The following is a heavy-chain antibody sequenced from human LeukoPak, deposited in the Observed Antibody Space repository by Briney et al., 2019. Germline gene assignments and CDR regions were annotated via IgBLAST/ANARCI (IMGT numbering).Heavy chain of an antibody. CDR3: ARTHYDSSGYVSLYYFDY. CDR2: IWYDGSNK. D-gene: IGHD3-22*01. CDR1: GFTFSSYG. V-gene: IGHV3-33*01. Sequence: GGSLRLSCAASGFTFSSYGMHGVRQAPGKGLEWGAVIWYDGSNKYYADSVKGRFTISRDNSKNALYLQMNSLRAEDTAVYYCARTHYDSSGYVSLYYFDYWGQGTLVTVSS. J-gene: IGHJ4*02.